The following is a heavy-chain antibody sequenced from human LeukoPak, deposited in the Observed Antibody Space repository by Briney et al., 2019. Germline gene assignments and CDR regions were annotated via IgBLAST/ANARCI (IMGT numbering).Heavy chain of an antibody. CDR3: ARAPAAGDYYGMDV. CDR2: IYYSGST. D-gene: IGHD6-13*01. CDR1: GGSISNYY. Sequence: SETLSVTCTVSGGSISNYYWSWIRQPSGKGLEWIGYIYYSGSTDYNPSLKSRVAISVDTSKNQFCLRLSSVTAADTAVYYCARAPAAGDYYGMDVWGQGTTVTVSS. J-gene: IGHJ6*02. V-gene: IGHV4-59*01.